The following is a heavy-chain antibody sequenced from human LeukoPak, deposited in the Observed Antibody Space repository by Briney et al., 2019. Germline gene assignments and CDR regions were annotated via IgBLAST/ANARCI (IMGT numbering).Heavy chain of an antibody. Sequence: GGSLRLSCAASGFTFSSYWMHWVRQVPGKGLVWVARIDPGGSSITYADSVKGRFTISRDNAKNTLYLQMDSLRAEDTGVYYCARSNQADDYWGQGTLVTVSS. J-gene: IGHJ4*02. V-gene: IGHV3-74*01. D-gene: IGHD1-14*01. CDR3: ARSNQADDY. CDR2: IDPGGSSI. CDR1: GFTFSSYW.